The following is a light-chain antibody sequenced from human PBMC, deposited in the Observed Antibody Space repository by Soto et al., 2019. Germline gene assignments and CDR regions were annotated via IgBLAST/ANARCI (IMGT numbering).Light chain of an antibody. CDR1: QGIRND. J-gene: IGKJ5*01. CDR2: AAY. CDR3: QQANSLPIT. V-gene: IGKV1-17*01. Sequence: DIQITQSPSSLSASVGDRFTITCPASQGIRNDLGWYQQKPGKAPKRLIYAAYSLQSGVTSRFRGSGSGTDFTITISSLQPEDFANYYCQQANSLPITVGQGTRLEIK.